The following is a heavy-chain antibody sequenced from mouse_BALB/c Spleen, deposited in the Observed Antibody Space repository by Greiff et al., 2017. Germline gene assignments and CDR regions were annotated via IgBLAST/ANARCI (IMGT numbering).Heavy chain of an antibody. CDR1: GYSFTGYN. CDR3: ATTYCDYAWFAY. V-gene: IGHV1-39*01. D-gene: IGHD2-4*01. J-gene: IGHJ3*01. CDR2: IDPYYGGT. Sequence: VQLKESGPELEKPGASVKISCKASGYSFTGYNMNWVKQSNGKSLEWIGNIDPYYGGTSYNQKFKGKATLTVDKSSSTAYMQLKSLTSEDSAVYDCATTYCDYAWFAYWGQGTLVTVSA.